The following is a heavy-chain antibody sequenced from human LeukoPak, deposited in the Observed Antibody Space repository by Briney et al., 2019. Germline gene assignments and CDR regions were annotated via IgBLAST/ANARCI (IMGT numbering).Heavy chain of an antibody. CDR1: GFTFSNYW. CDR2: IKEDGSDK. D-gene: IGHD4-17*01. J-gene: IGHJ5*01. CDR3: ARLKDAVTIFDC. V-gene: IGHV3-7*01. Sequence: GGSLRLPCIASGFTFSNYWMSWVRQAPGKGLEWVASIKEDGSDKYYVDSVKGRFTISRDNTKNSLFVQMSSLRAEDTAVYYCARLKDAVTIFDCWGQGILVTVSS.